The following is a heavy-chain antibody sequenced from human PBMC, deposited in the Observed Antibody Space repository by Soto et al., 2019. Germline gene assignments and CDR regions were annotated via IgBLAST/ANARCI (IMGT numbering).Heavy chain of an antibody. CDR2: ISGSGGST. Sequence: PGGSLRLSCAASGFTFSSYAMSWVRQAPGKGLEWVSAISGSGGSTYYADSVKGRFTISRDNSKNTLYLQMNSLRAEDTAVYYCAKDLSLYCSSKSCYMDYGMDVWGQGTKVTVSS. J-gene: IGHJ6*02. D-gene: IGHD2-2*02. CDR1: GFTFSSYA. CDR3: AKDLSLYCSSKSCYMDYGMDV. V-gene: IGHV3-23*01.